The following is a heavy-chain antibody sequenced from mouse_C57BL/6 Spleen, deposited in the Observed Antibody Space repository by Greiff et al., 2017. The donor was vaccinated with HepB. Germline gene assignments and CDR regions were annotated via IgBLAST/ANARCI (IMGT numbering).Heavy chain of an antibody. Sequence: EVKLMESGEGLVKPGGSLKLSCAASGFTFSSYAMSWVRQTPEKRLEWVAYISSGGDYIYYADTVKGRFTISRDNARNTLYLQMSSLKSEDTAMYYCTRDGSSSYWYFDVWGTGTTVTVSS. CDR3: TRDGSSSYWYFDV. J-gene: IGHJ1*03. D-gene: IGHD1-1*01. CDR2: ISSGGDYI. V-gene: IGHV5-9-1*02. CDR1: GFTFSSYA.